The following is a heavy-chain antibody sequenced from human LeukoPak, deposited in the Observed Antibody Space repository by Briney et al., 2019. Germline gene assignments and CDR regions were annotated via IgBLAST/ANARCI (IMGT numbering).Heavy chain of an antibody. CDR1: GGTFSFYA. V-gene: IGHV1-2*02. CDR2: INPNSGDT. CDR3: ARPRGYSGYDRDGAFDI. J-gene: IGHJ3*02. D-gene: IGHD5-12*01. Sequence: ASVKVSCEASGGTFSFYAINWVRQAPGQGLEWMGWINPNSGDTDIVQKFQGRLTMTRDKATTTTYMEVSSLRSDDTAVYFCARPRGYSGYDRDGAFDIWGQGTMVTVSS.